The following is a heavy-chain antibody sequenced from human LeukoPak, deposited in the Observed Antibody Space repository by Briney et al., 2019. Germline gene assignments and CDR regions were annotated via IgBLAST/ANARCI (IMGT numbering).Heavy chain of an antibody. D-gene: IGHD2-2*01. CDR1: GCTFTGYY. Sequence: VASVTVSFTASGCTFTGYYIHWVRQAPGQGLEWMGWINPNSGATNYAPKFQGRVTMTRDTSITTAYMELSRLRSDDTAVYYCARMGPGYCSSTSCYPWFDPWGQGTLVTVSS. V-gene: IGHV1-2*02. CDR2: INPNSGAT. CDR3: ARMGPGYCSSTSCYPWFDP. J-gene: IGHJ5*02.